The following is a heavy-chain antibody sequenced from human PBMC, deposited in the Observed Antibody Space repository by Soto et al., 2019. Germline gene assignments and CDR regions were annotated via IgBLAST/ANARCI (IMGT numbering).Heavy chain of an antibody. CDR3: ARDDGDWWEADTAMVTGFLRAFDI. CDR1: GGSISSGGYY. CDR2: IYYSGST. D-gene: IGHD5-18*01. Sequence: TSETLSLTCTVSGGSISSGGYYWSWIRQHPGKGLEWIGYIYYSGSTYYNPSLKSRVTISVDTSKNQFSLKLSSVTAADTAVYYCARDDGDWWEADTAMVTGFLRAFDIWGQGTMVTVSS. V-gene: IGHV4-31*03. J-gene: IGHJ3*02.